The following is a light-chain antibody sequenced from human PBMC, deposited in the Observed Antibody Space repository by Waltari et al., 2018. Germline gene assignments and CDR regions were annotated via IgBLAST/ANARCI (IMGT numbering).Light chain of an antibody. V-gene: IGKV1-33*01. CDR1: QDITTS. CDR2: DAS. CDR3: QQFHSLPYT. Sequence: DIQMTQSPSSLSASVGDRVTFTCKATQDITTSLSWFQQKPGEAPRLLIYDASTLQPGVPSRFSGTGSATGFSLTITSLQLDDSATYYCQQFHSLPYTFARGTKLHIK. J-gene: IGKJ2*01.